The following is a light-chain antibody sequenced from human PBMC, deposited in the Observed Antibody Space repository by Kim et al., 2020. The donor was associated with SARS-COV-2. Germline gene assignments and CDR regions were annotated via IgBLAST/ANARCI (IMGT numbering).Light chain of an antibody. CDR3: QHRSNWPPYT. CDR2: DAS. V-gene: IGKV3-11*01. CDR1: QSVSSS. J-gene: IGKJ2*01. Sequence: WAPGERATRSGRASQSVSSSLAWYQQKPGQAPRLLIYDASNRATGIPARFSGSGSGTDFTLSISSLEPEDFAVYYCQHRSNWPPYTFGQGTKLEI.